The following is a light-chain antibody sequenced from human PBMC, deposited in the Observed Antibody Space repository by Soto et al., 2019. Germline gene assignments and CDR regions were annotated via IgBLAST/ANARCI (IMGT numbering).Light chain of an antibody. CDR2: AAS. Sequence: DIQMTQSPSSVSAFVGDSVTITCRASQGITSWLAWYQQKPGKAPELLIYAASSLQSGVPSRFSGSGSGTDFTLTISSMHPEDSATYYFQQAATFPLIFGGGTKVEIK. CDR1: QGITSW. J-gene: IGKJ4*01. V-gene: IGKV1-12*01. CDR3: QQAATFPLI.